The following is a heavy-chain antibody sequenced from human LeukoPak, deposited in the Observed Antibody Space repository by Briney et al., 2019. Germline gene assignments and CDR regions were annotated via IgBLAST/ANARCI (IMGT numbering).Heavy chain of an antibody. CDR3: SRARWYGGAFDI. D-gene: IGHD6-13*01. Sequence: ASVKLSCKASGYTFTTYYMHWVPQAPGQGLEWMGIINPSGGGTTYAQKFQGRVTMTRDTSTNTVYMQLSSLRSEDTAIYYCSRARWYGGAFDIWGQGTMVTVSS. CDR1: GYTFTTYY. CDR2: INPSGGGT. J-gene: IGHJ3*02. V-gene: IGHV1-46*03.